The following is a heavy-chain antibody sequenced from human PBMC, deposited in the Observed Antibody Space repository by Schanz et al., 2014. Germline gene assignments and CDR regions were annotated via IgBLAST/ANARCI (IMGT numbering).Heavy chain of an antibody. J-gene: IGHJ4*02. D-gene: IGHD6-6*01. V-gene: IGHV1-69*04. CDR2: FIPSLGLA. Sequence: QVQLVQSGAEVKKPGSSVKVSCKASGGTFSSYSISWVRQARGQGLEWVGRFIPSLGLAKYEQKFQDKVTITADTSTTTAYMDLRSLRSDDTAVYYCARDQSPYTNSSDVRYFDYWGQGSLVTVSS. CDR3: ARDQSPYTNSSDVRYFDY. CDR1: GGTFSSYS.